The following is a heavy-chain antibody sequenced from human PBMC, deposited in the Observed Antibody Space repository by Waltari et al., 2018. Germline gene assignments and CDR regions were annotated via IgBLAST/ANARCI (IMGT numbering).Heavy chain of an antibody. CDR2: IARTGGST. V-gene: IGHV3-23*01. D-gene: IGHD5-12*01. J-gene: IGHJ6*03. Sequence: EVQLLETGGGLAQPGGSLRLSCAASGFTFGIYAMSWVRLGRGKGLEGVADIARTGGSTHYADSVKCRFTISRDNSKNILYLQMNSLRAEDTATYYCAKGSDGYKDYYVDVWGKGTTVTISS. CDR1: GFTFGIYA. CDR3: AKGSDGYKDYYVDV.